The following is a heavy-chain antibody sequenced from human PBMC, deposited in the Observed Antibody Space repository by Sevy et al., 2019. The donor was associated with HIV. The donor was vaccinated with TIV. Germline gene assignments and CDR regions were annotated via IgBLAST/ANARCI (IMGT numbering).Heavy chain of an antibody. CDR2: MNPNSGNT. Sequence: ASVKVSCKASGYTFNNYDINWVRQATGKGLEWMGWMNPNSGNTGYAQKFQGRVTITMNTSISTAYMELSSLRSEETAMFYCVRLTEGYCRGGSCYGRAWFDPWGQGTRVTVSS. CDR1: GYTFNNYD. V-gene: IGHV1-8*03. CDR3: VRLTEGYCRGGSCYGRAWFDP. J-gene: IGHJ5*02. D-gene: IGHD2-15*01.